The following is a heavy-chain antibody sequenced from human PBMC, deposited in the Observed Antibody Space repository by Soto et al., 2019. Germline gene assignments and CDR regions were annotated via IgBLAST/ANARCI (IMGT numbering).Heavy chain of an antibody. CDR2: IDPRDSYT. D-gene: IGHD1-7*01. CDR3: AREKSDLELFNWLDP. CDR1: GYSFTTYW. J-gene: IGHJ5*02. Sequence: PGGSLKISCEGSGYSFTTYWISWVRQMPGKGLEWMGAIDPRDSYTKYSPSFQGHVTISVDKSISTAYLQWNSLKASDTAIYYCAREKSDLELFNWLDPWGQGTLVTVSS. V-gene: IGHV5-10-1*01.